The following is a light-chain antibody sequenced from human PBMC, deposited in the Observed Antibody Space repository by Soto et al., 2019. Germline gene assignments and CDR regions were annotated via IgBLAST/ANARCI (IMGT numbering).Light chain of an antibody. J-gene: IGKJ4*01. V-gene: IGKV1-5*03. CDR3: QQDNSYPLT. Sequence: GDRVTITCRASQSISSWLAWYQQKPGKAPKLLIYKASSLESRVPSRFSGSGSGTEFTLTISSLQPDDFATYYCQQDNSYPLTFGGGTKVDI. CDR1: QSISSW. CDR2: KAS.